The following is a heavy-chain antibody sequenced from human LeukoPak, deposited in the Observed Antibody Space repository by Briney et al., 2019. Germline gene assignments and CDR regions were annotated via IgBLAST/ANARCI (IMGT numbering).Heavy chain of an antibody. CDR1: GGTFSSYA. CDR2: IIPILGIA. V-gene: IGHV1-69*04. Sequence: SVKVSCKASGGTFSSYAISWVRQAPGQGLEWMGRIIPILGIANYAQKFQGRVTITADKSTSTAYMELSSLRSEDTAVYYCETGTWKDYYDSSGYYTPSFDYWGQGTLVTVSS. J-gene: IGHJ4*02. D-gene: IGHD3-22*01. CDR3: ETGTWKDYYDSSGYYTPSFDY.